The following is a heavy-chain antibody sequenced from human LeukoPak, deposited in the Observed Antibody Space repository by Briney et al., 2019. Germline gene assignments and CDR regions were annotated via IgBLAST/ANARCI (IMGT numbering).Heavy chain of an antibody. V-gene: IGHV1-18*01. J-gene: IGHJ5*02. D-gene: IGHD1-26*01. CDR1: GYTFTSYD. CDR2: ISAYNGNT. CDR3: ARGSGSQNWFDP. Sequence: ASVKVSCKASGYTFTSYDINWVRQATGQGLEWMGWISAYNGNTNYAQKLQGRVTMTTDTSTSTAYMELRSLRSDDTAVYYCARGSGSQNWFDPWGQGTLVTVSS.